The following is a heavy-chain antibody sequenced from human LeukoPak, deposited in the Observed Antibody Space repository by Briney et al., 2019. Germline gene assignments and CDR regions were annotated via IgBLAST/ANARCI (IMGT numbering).Heavy chain of an antibody. J-gene: IGHJ6*03. CDR2: IIPIFGTA. Sequence: GASVKVSCKASGGTFSSYAISWVRQAPGQGLEWMGGIIPIFGTANYAQKFQGRVTITADTSTDTAYMELSSLRSEDTAVYYCATLGAFNDYYYMDVWGKGTTVTVSS. CDR3: ATLGAFNDYYYMDV. D-gene: IGHD3-16*01. V-gene: IGHV1-69*06. CDR1: GGTFSSYA.